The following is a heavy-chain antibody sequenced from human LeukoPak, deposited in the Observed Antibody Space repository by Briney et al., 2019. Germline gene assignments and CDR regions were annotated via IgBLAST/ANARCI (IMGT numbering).Heavy chain of an antibody. D-gene: IGHD3-3*01. CDR2: ISSSGSTI. Sequence: GGSLRLSCAASGFTFSEYYMSWIRQAPGKGLEWVSYISSSGSTIYYADSVKGRFTISRDNAKNSLYLQMNRLRAEDTAVYYCARDRLRIFGVVTYMFDYWGQGTLVTVSS. CDR1: GFTFSEYY. CDR3: ARDRLRIFGVVTYMFDY. V-gene: IGHV3-11*01. J-gene: IGHJ4*02.